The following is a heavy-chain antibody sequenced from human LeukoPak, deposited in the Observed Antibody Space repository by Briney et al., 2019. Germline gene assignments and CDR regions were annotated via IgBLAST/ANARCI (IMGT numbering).Heavy chain of an antibody. J-gene: IGHJ4*02. CDR3: AKDSAYSSSRYRLHLDY. V-gene: IGHV3-23*01. CDR1: GFTFSRYA. CDR2: ISGIGGST. D-gene: IGHD6-13*01. Sequence: GGSLRLSCAASGFTFSRYAESWVRQAPGKGLEWVSGISGIGGSTYYADSVKGRFTISRDNSKNTLYLQMNSLRAEDTAVYYCAKDSAYSSSRYRLHLDYWGQGTLVTVSS.